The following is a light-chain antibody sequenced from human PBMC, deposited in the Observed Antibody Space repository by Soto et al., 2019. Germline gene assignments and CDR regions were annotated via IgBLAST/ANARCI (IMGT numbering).Light chain of an antibody. J-gene: IGLJ2*01. CDR1: SSDVGGYNF. Sequence: QSALTQPPSASGSPGQSVTISCTGTSSDVGGYNFVSWYQQHPGKAPKLMIYEVSKRPSGVPDRFSGSKSGNTASLTVSGLQADDEADYYCSSFANSNYLIFCGWTKLTVL. CDR2: EVS. V-gene: IGLV2-8*01. CDR3: SSFANSNYLI.